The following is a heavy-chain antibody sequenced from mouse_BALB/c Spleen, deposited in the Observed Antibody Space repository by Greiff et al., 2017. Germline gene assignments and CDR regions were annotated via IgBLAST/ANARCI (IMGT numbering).Heavy chain of an antibody. CDR1: GYTFTDYN. V-gene: IGHV1-18*01. Sequence: EVQLQQSGPELVKPGASVKIPCKASGYTFTDYNMDWVKQSHGKSLEWIGDINPNNGGTIYNQKFKGKATLTVDKSSSTAYMELRSLTSEDTAVYACARSSYGSSYRFAYWGQGTLVTVSA. CDR2: INPNNGGT. J-gene: IGHJ3*01. CDR3: ARSSYGSSYRFAY. D-gene: IGHD1-1*01.